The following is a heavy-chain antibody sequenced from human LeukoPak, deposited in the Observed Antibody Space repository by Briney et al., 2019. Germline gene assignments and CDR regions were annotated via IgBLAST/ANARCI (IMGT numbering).Heavy chain of an antibody. D-gene: IGHD6-19*01. CDR3: ARDGSSGWYWVDY. Sequence: GGSLRLSCAASGFPVSSNYMSWVRQAPGKGLEWVAVIWYDGSNKYYADSVKGRFTISRDNSKNMLYLQMNSLRAEDTAVYYCARDGSSGWYWVDYWGQGTLVTVSS. V-gene: IGHV3-33*08. CDR1: GFPVSSNY. J-gene: IGHJ4*02. CDR2: IWYDGSNK.